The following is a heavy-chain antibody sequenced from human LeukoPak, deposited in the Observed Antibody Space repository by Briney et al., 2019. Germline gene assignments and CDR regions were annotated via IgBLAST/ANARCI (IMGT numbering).Heavy chain of an antibody. CDR1: GYTFTGYY. CDR3: ARVVRGVIFYCYYMDV. V-gene: IGHV1-2*02. D-gene: IGHD3-10*01. CDR2: INPNSGGT. J-gene: IGHJ6*03. Sequence: ASVKVSCKASGYTFTGYYMHWVRQAPGQGLEWMGWINPNSGGTNYAQKLQGRVTMTTDTSTSTAYMELRSLRSDDTAVYYCARVVRGVIFYCYYMDVWGKGTTVTISS.